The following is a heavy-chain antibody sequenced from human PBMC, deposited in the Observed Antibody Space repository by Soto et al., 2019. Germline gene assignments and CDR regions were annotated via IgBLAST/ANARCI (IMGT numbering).Heavy chain of an antibody. CDR3: AVSIAARPLFYYYYGMDV. J-gene: IGHJ6*02. CDR1: GGTFSSYA. CDR2: IFPIFGTA. Sequence: QVQLVQSGAEVKKPGSSVKVSCKASGGTFSSYAISWVRQAPGQGLEWMGGIFPIFGTANYAQKFQGRVTITADESTSTAYMELSSLRSEDMAVYYCAVSIAARPLFYYYYGMDVWGQGTTVTVSS. V-gene: IGHV1-69*01. D-gene: IGHD6-6*01.